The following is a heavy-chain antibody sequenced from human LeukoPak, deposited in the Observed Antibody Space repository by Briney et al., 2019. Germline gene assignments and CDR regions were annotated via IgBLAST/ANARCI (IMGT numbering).Heavy chain of an antibody. J-gene: IGHJ4*02. CDR2: ISDTGSTI. CDR1: GFTFSSYA. D-gene: IGHD2-21*01. CDR3: ASHSVAVLPIATFDY. Sequence: PGGSLRLSCAASGFTFSSYAMSWVRQAPGKGLEWVSYISDTGSTIYYADSVEGRFTISRDNAKNSLYLQMNSLRADDTAMYFCASHSVAVLPIATFDYWGQGTLVTVSS. V-gene: IGHV3-48*04.